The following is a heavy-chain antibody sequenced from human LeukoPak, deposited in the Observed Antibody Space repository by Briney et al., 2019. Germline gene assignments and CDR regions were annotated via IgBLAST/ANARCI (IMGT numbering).Heavy chain of an antibody. Sequence: SETLSLTCTVSGGSISSYYWSWIRQPAGKGLEWIGRIYTSGSTNYNPSLKSRVTISVDTSKNQFSLKLSSVTAADTAVYYCARREYDYVWGSYRYTKSSYFDYWGQGTLVTVSS. V-gene: IGHV4-4*07. CDR1: GGSISSYY. J-gene: IGHJ4*02. D-gene: IGHD3-16*02. CDR2: IYTSGST. CDR3: ARREYDYVWGSYRYTKSSYFDY.